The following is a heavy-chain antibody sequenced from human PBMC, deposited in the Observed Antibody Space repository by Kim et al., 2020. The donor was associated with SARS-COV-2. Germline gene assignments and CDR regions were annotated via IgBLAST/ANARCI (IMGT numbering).Heavy chain of an antibody. V-gene: IGHV3-21*04. CDR1: GFTFSSYS. CDR2: ISSSSSYI. Sequence: GGSLRLSCAASGFTFSSYSMNWVRQAPGKGLEWVSSISSSSSYIYYADSVKGRFTISRDNAKNSLYLQMNSLRAEDTAVYYCARDRSGITIFGMVRYGMDVWGQGTTVTVSS. D-gene: IGHD3-3*01. CDR3: ARDRSGITIFGMVRYGMDV. J-gene: IGHJ6*02.